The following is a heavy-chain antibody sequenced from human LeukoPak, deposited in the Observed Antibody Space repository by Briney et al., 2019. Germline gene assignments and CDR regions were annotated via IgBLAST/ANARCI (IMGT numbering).Heavy chain of an antibody. CDR1: GFTFSSYG. CDR3: AKDKFSVAVVADRLKWFDP. V-gene: IGHV3-23*01. Sequence: GGTLRLSCAASGFTFSSYGMSWVRQAPGKGLEWVSAISGSGDSTFYADSVKGRFTISRDNSKNTLYLQMNSLRADDTAVYYCAKDKFSVAVVADRLKWFDPWGQGTLVTVSS. CDR2: ISGSGDST. D-gene: IGHD2-15*01. J-gene: IGHJ5*02.